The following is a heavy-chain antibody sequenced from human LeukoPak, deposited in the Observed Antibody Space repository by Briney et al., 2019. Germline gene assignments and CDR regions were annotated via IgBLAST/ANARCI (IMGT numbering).Heavy chain of an antibody. CDR1: GGSISSYY. CDR3: ARDWSSSWYRGSGLDY. J-gene: IGHJ4*02. Sequence: SETLSLTCTVSGGSISSYYWSWIRQPPGKGLEWIGYIYYSESANYNPSLKSRVTISVDTSKNQFSLKLSSVTAADTAVYYCARDWSSSWYRGSGLDYWGQGTLVTVSS. D-gene: IGHD6-13*01. V-gene: IGHV4-59*12. CDR2: IYYSESA.